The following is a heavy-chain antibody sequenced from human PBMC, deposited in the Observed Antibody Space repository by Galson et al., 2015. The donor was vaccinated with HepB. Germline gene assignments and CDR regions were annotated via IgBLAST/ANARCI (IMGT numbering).Heavy chain of an antibody. J-gene: IGHJ6*03. CDR1: GYTFTDYV. V-gene: IGHV7-4-1*02. CDR2: MNTNTRKP. D-gene: IGHD3-3*01. CDR3: ARSPLRFLDRLPYYDYYYMDG. Sequence: SVKVSCKASGYTFTDYVVNWVRQAPGQGLEWMGWMNTNTRKPTYAPGFAGRFVFSLDTSVTTAYLQISSLETDDTAVYYCARSPLRFLDRLPYYDYYYMDGGGEGTTATVSS.